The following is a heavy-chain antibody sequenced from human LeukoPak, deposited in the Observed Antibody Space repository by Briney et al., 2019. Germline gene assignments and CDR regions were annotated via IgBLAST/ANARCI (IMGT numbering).Heavy chain of an antibody. J-gene: IGHJ4*02. D-gene: IGHD5-12*01. V-gene: IGHV4-39*07. CDR3: ARDHGATYFDY. CDR2: IYYSGST. CDR1: GGSISSSSYY. Sequence: SETLSLTCTVSGGSISSSSYYWGWIRQPPGKGLEWIGSIYYSGSTYYNPSLKSRVTISVDTSKNQFSLKLSSVTAADTAVYYCARDHGATYFDYWGQGTLVTVSS.